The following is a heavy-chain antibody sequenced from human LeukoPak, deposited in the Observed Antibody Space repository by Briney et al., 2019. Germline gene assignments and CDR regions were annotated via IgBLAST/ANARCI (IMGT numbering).Heavy chain of an antibody. V-gene: IGHV1-69*04. D-gene: IGHD5-18*01. CDR1: GGTFSSYA. CDR3: AITAMVNRFFDY. CDR2: IIPILGIA. Sequence: ASVKVSCKASGGTFSSYAISWVRQAPGQGLEWMGRIIPILGIANYAQKFQGRVTITADKSTSTAYMELSSLRSDDTAVYYCAITAMVNRFFDYWGQGTLVTVSS. J-gene: IGHJ4*02.